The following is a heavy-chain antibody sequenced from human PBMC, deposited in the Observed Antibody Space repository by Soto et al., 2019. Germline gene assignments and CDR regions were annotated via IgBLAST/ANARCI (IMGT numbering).Heavy chain of an antibody. V-gene: IGHV1-3*01. CDR3: ARVSGYYDGDY. CDR1: GYTFTSYA. CDR2: INAGNGNT. J-gene: IGHJ4*02. D-gene: IGHD3-22*01. Sequence: QVQLVQSGAEVKKPGASVKVSCKASGYTFTSYAMHWVRQAPGQRLEWMGWINAGNGNTKYSQKFQDRVTITRDTSASTAYMELSSLRSEDTAVYYCARVSGYYDGDYWGQGTRVTVSS.